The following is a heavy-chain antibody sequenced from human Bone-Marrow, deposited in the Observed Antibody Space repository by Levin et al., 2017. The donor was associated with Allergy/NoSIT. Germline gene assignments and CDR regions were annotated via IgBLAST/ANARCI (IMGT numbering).Heavy chain of an antibody. V-gene: IGHV3-9*01. Sequence: PGGSLRLSCAASGFTFDDYAMHWVRQAPGKGLEWVSGISWNSGSIGYADSVKGRFTISRDNAKNSLYLQMNSLRAEDTALYYCAKDVVGGSYYDYYYGMDVWGQGTTVTVSS. J-gene: IGHJ6*02. CDR1: GFTFDDYA. D-gene: IGHD1-26*01. CDR3: AKDVVGGSYYDYYYGMDV. CDR2: ISWNSGSI.